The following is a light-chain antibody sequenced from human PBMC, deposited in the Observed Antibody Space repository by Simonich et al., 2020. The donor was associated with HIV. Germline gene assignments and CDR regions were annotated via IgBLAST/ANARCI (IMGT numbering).Light chain of an antibody. CDR3: QQYNSYSRT. J-gene: IGKJ1*01. Sequence: DIQMTQSPSTLSASVGDRVTITCRGRPSISSWLSWYQQKPGKAPKLLSYKASSLESGVTSRFSGSGSGTEFTLTISSLQPDDFATYYCQQYNSYSRTFGQGTKVEIK. CDR1: PSISSW. CDR2: KAS. V-gene: IGKV1-5*03.